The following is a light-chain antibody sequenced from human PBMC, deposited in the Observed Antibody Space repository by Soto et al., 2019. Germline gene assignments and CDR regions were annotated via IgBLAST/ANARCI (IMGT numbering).Light chain of an antibody. CDR1: QGIGDT. V-gene: IGKV3-15*01. J-gene: IGKJ4*01. Sequence: DIVLTQSPATLSVSPGEGATLSCRASQGIGDTLAWYQHKPGQTPRLLIYDTSTRATGVPARFSGSRSGTEFTLTIKRLQPEDFAVYYCQRYNNWPLTFGGGTKVDIK. CDR2: DTS. CDR3: QRYNNWPLT.